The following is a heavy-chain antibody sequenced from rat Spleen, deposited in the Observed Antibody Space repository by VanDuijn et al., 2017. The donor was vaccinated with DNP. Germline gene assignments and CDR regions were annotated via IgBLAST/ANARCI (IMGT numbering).Heavy chain of an antibody. J-gene: IGHJ4*01. CDR1: GFTFSHHY. CDR2: ISTGSGNT. D-gene: IGHD2-1*01. V-gene: IGHV5S11*01. CDR3: ARHGEVPTRYAMDA. Sequence: EVQLVESGGGLVQPGRSLKLSCAASGFTFSHHYMAWVRQAPPKGLEWVASISTGSGNTYYRDSVKGRFTIFRDNAKSTLYLQMDSLRSEETATYYCARHGEVPTRYAMDAWGQGTSVTVSS.